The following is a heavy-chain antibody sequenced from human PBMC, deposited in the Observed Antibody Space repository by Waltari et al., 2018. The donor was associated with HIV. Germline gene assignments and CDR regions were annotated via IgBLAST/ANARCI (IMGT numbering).Heavy chain of an antibody. V-gene: IGHV4-38-2*02. CDR1: GYSISSGYF. D-gene: IGHD3-10*01. Sequence: QVQLQESGPGLVKPSETLSLTCAVSGYSISSGYFWGWNRPPPGKALEWIGSMFHNGSTYYNPSLKSRVTISVDTSKNQFSLKLSSVTSADTAIYYCAREWGTLMVAWFDPWGQGTLVTVSS. CDR3: AREWGTLMVAWFDP. J-gene: IGHJ5*02. CDR2: MFHNGST.